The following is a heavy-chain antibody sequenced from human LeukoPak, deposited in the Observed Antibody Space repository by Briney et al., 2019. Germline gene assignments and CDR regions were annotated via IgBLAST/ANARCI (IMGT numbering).Heavy chain of an antibody. J-gene: IGHJ4*02. Sequence: GESLQISCKGSAYSFTNYWITWVRQMPGKGLEWMGRIDPSDSHTNYSPYFQGHVTISADRSITTAYLQWSSLKASDTAIYYCATSTTLSGYHDYWGQGTLVTVSS. V-gene: IGHV5-10-1*01. CDR2: IDPSDSHT. CDR3: ATSTTLSGYHDY. D-gene: IGHD3-9*01. CDR1: AYSFTNYW.